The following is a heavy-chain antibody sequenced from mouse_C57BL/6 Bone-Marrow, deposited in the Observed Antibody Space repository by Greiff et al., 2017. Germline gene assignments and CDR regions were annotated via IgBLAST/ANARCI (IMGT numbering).Heavy chain of an antibody. J-gene: IGHJ2*01. CDR3: TGTTVVRFDY. CDR1: GFTFSNYW. D-gene: IGHD1-1*01. Sequence: EVKVEESGGGLVQPGGSMKLSCVASGFTFSNYWMNWVRQSPEQGLEWVAQIRLKSDNYATHYADSVKGRFTISRDDAKSSVYMQMNNLRAEDTGIYYGTGTTVVRFDYWGQGTTLTVSS. CDR2: IRLKSDNYAT. V-gene: IGHV6-3*01.